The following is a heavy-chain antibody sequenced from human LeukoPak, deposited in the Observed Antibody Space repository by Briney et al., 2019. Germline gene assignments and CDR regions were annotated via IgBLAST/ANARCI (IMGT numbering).Heavy chain of an antibody. J-gene: IGHJ6*03. V-gene: IGHV3-9*01. CDR2: TGWNSGSI. CDR3: ARANWNDYLWYYYYMDV. D-gene: IGHD1-1*01. CDR1: GFTFDDYA. Sequence: PGGSLRLSCAASGFTFDDYAMHWVRQAPGKGLEWVSGTGWNSGSIGYADSVKGRFTISRDNAKNSLYLQMNSLRAEDTAVYYCARANWNDYLWYYYYMDVWGKGTTVTVSS.